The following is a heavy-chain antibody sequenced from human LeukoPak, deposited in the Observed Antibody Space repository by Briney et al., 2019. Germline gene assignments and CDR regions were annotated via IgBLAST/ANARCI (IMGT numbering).Heavy chain of an antibody. D-gene: IGHD6-19*01. V-gene: IGHV3-23*01. CDR3: AKVFPQWLVQAEYFQH. CDR1: GFTFSSYA. J-gene: IGHJ1*01. CDR2: ISDSGGST. Sequence: PGGSLRLSCAASGFTFSSYAMSWVRQAPGKGLEWVSSISDSGGSTYYADSVKGRFTISRDNSKNTLYLQMNSLRAEDTAVYYCAKVFPQWLVQAEYFQHWGQGTLVTVSS.